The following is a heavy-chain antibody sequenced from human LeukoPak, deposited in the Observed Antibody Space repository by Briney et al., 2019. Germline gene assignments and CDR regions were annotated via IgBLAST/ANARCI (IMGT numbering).Heavy chain of an antibody. D-gene: IGHD3-22*01. CDR2: IYYSGST. Sequence: SQTLSLTCTVSGGSISSGGYYWNWIRQPPGKGLEWIGYIYYSGSTNYNPSLKSRVTISVDTSKNQFSLKLTSLTAADTAVYYCAREDSSGYLGYWGQGTLVTVSS. V-gene: IGHV4-61*08. J-gene: IGHJ4*02. CDR1: GGSISSGGYY. CDR3: AREDSSGYLGY.